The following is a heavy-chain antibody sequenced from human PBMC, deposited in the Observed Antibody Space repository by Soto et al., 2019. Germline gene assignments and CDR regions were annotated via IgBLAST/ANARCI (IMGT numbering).Heavy chain of an antibody. CDR1: GDSINSDSVY. Sequence: QVHLQESGPGLVKPSQTLSLTCSVNGDSINSDSVYGSWIRQSPGKGLEYIGYITYNGRTFYNPSLKSRVTMSVDTPKNQFSLEVRSVTAADTAVYYCARERQVGPSSGRFDPWGQGTLVTVST. V-gene: IGHV4-31*03. CDR3: ARERQVGPSSGRFDP. J-gene: IGHJ5*02. CDR2: ITYNGRT.